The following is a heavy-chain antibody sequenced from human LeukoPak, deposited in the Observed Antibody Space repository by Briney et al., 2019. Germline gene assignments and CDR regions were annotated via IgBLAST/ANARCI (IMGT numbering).Heavy chain of an antibody. Sequence: ASVKVSCKASGYTFTSYGISWVRQAPGQGLEWMGWISAYNGNTNYAQKLRGRVTMTTDTSTSTAYMELRSLRSDDTAVYYCARVRGSSWYRENFDYWGQGTLVTVSS. CDR1: GYTFTSYG. CDR3: ARVRGSSWYRENFDY. V-gene: IGHV1-18*01. CDR2: ISAYNGNT. J-gene: IGHJ4*02. D-gene: IGHD6-13*01.